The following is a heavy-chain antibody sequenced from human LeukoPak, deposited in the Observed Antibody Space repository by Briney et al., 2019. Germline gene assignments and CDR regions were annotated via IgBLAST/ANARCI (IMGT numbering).Heavy chain of an antibody. J-gene: IGHJ3*02. Sequence: PSETLSLTCTVSNYSISSVYYWAWIRPPPGKGLEWIGNIYHSGNTYYNPSLKSRVSLSGDTSENQFSLKLSSVTAADTAVYYCAGTYSLYDPFDIWGQGTMVTVSS. D-gene: IGHD6-13*01. CDR3: AGTYSLYDPFDI. CDR1: NYSISSVYY. V-gene: IGHV4-38-2*02. CDR2: IYHSGNT.